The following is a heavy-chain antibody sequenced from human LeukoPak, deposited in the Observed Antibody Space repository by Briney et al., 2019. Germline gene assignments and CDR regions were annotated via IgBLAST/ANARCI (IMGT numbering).Heavy chain of an antibody. CDR3: ARESPSGTEEDY. V-gene: IGHV3-21*01. J-gene: IGHJ4*02. CDR2: ISSSSSYI. D-gene: IGHD6-19*01. Sequence: EPGGSLRLSCAASGFTFSSYSMNWVRQAPGKGLEGVSSISSSSSYIYYADSVKGRFIISSDNATHSLYLQMHSLRAEDTAVYYCARESPSGTEEDYWGQGTLVTVSS. CDR1: GFTFSSYS.